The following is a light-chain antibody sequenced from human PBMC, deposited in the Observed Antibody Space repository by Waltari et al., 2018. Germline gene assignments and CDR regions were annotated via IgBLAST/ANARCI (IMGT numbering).Light chain of an antibody. CDR2: YNSASDK. Sequence: QAVVTQPSSPSASPAASARLTCPLRSGLSVPTYNLYWYQQKPGIPPRYLRRYNSASDKQQGFGVPSRFSGSKDVSANSGILLISGLQSEDEADYYCMIWYSAAWVFGGGTKLNVL. CDR3: MIWYSAAWV. V-gene: IGLV5-45*03. J-gene: IGLJ3*02. CDR1: SGLSVPTYN.